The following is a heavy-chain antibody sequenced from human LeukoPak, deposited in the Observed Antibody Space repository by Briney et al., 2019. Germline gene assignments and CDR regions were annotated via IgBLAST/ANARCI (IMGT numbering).Heavy chain of an antibody. J-gene: IGHJ4*02. CDR1: GYTFTSYG. Sequence: ASVKVSCKASGYTFTSYGISWVRQAPGQGLEWMGWISAYNGNTNYAQKLQGRVTMTTDTFTSTAYMELRSLRSDDTAVYYCARVGASSTSCTPLDYWGQGTLVTVSS. CDR3: ARVGASSTSCTPLDY. D-gene: IGHD2-2*01. V-gene: IGHV1-18*01. CDR2: ISAYNGNT.